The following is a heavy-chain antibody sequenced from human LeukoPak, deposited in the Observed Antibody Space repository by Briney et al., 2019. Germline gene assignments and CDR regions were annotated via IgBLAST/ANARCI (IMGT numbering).Heavy chain of an antibody. J-gene: IGHJ5*02. CDR2: IWHDGTNK. V-gene: IGHV3-33*03. CDR1: GFTFSSYG. D-gene: IGHD3-10*01. CDR3: ARGSGSYFNVVDP. Sequence: SGMSLRLSCVASGFTFSSYGIHWVRQAPGKGLEWVAVIWHDGTNKDYADFVKGRFTISRDNSKDTVYLQMSSLRAEDTAVYYCARGSGSYFNVVDPWGQGTLVTVSS.